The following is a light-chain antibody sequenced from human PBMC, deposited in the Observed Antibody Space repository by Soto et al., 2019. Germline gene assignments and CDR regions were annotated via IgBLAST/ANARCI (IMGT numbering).Light chain of an antibody. J-gene: IGKJ1*01. Sequence: DIQMTQSPSSLSASVGDRVTITRRASQGISNFLAWHQQKPGKVPKLLIYAASTLQSGVPSRFSGSGSGTDFTLTITSLQPEDGATYYCQKYNSAPWTFGQGTKVEIK. V-gene: IGKV1-27*01. CDR3: QKYNSAPWT. CDR1: QGISNF. CDR2: AAS.